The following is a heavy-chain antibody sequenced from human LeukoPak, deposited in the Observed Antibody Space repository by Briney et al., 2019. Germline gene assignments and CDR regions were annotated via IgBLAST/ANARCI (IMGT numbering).Heavy chain of an antibody. V-gene: IGHV4-34*01. CDR3: ARDPGVDTAMDDY. CDR2: INHSGST. CDR1: GGSFNGYY. Sequence: SETLSLTCAVYGGSFNGYYWSWIRQPPGKGLEWIGEINHSGSTNYNPSLKSRVTISVDTSKNQFSLKLSSVTAADTAVYYCARDPGVDTAMDDYWGQGTLVTVSS. D-gene: IGHD5-18*01. J-gene: IGHJ4*02.